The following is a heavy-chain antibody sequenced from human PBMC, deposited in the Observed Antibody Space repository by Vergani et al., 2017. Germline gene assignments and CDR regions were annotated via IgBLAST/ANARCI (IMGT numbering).Heavy chain of an antibody. Sequence: QVQLQESGPGLVKPSGTLSLTCAVSGGSISSSNWWSWVRQPPGKGLEWIGEIYHSGNTNYNPSLKSRVTISVDKSTNQFSLHLSSVTDADTAVYYCGRGYGLGSYYIDYWGQGTLVTVSS. CDR2: IYHSGNT. CDR3: GRGYGLGSYYIDY. CDR1: GGSISSSNW. D-gene: IGHD3-10*01. V-gene: IGHV4-4*02. J-gene: IGHJ4*02.